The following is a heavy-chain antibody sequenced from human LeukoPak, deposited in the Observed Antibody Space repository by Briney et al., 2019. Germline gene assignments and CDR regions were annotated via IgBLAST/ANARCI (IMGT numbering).Heavy chain of an antibody. J-gene: IGHJ4*02. Sequence: GGSLRLSCAASGFTFGDYYMSWIRQAPGKGLEWVSYISSSGNSISYADSVKGRFTISRDNAKNSLFLQMNSLRAEDTAVYYCARDQVSIAGTGINYWGQGTLVTVSS. CDR2: ISSSGNSI. D-gene: IGHD6-13*01. CDR1: GFTFGDYY. V-gene: IGHV3-11*04. CDR3: ARDQVSIAGTGINY.